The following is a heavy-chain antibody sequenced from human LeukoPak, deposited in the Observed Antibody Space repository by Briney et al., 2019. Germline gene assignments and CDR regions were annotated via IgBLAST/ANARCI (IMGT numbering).Heavy chain of an antibody. CDR3: ARSGVGATRFDY. CDR1: GGSFSGYY. J-gene: IGHJ4*02. D-gene: IGHD1-26*01. Sequence: SETLSLTCAVYGGSFSGYYWSWIRQPPRKGLEWIGEINHSGSTNYNPSLKSRVTISVDTSKNQFSLKLSSVTAADTAVYYCARSGVGATRFDYWGQGTLVTVSS. V-gene: IGHV4-34*01. CDR2: INHSGST.